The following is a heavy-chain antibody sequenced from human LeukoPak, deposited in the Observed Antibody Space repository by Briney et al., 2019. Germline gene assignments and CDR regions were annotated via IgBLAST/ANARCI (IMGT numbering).Heavy chain of an antibody. CDR3: ARSYSDYIPSDL. Sequence: PGGSLRLSCAASGFTFSSYWMNWVRQAPGKGLEWVANIKRDGSEKYYLDSVKGRFTISRDNAKNTLYLQMNSLKAEDTAVYYCARSYSDYIPSDLWGQGALVTVSS. J-gene: IGHJ4*02. V-gene: IGHV3-7*01. D-gene: IGHD4-11*01. CDR2: IKRDGSEK. CDR1: GFTFSSYW.